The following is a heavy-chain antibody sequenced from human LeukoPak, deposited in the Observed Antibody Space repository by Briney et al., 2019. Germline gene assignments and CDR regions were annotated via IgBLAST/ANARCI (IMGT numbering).Heavy chain of an antibody. CDR1: GGSFSGYY. CDR3: ARSLTTVGY. CDR2: ISSSGSTI. D-gene: IGHD4-11*01. Sequence: LSLTCAVYGGSFSGYYWSWIRQAPGKGLEWVSYISSSGSTIYYADSVKGRFTISRDNAKNSLYLQMNSLRAEDTAVYYCARSLTTVGYWGQGTLVTVSS. J-gene: IGHJ4*02. V-gene: IGHV3-11*04.